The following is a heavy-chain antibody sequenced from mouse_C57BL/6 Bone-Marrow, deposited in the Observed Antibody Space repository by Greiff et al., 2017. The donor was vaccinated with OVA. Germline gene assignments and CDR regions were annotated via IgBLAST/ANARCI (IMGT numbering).Heavy chain of an antibody. CDR1: GFTFSDYY. D-gene: IGHD3-2*02. CDR3: ARDLDSSGYYFDY. CDR2: INYDGSST. J-gene: IGHJ2*01. V-gene: IGHV5-16*01. Sequence: EVHLVESEGGLVQPGSSMKLSCTASGFTFSDYYMAWVRQVPEKGLEWVANINYDGSSTYYLDSLKSRFIISRDNAKNILYLQMSSLKSEDTATYYCARDLDSSGYYFDYWGQGTTLTVSS.